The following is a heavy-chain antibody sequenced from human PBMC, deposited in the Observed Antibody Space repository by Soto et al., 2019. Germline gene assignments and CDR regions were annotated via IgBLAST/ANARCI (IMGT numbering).Heavy chain of an antibody. Sequence: PGGSLRLSCAASGFTFSSYSMNWVRQAPGKGLEWVSSISSSSSYIYYADSVKGRFTISRDNAKNSLYLQMNSLRAEDTAVYYCARAVYTVTTGFDYWGQGTLVTVSS. CDR3: ARAVYTVTTGFDY. CDR2: ISSSSSYI. J-gene: IGHJ4*02. CDR1: GFTFSSYS. D-gene: IGHD4-4*01. V-gene: IGHV3-21*01.